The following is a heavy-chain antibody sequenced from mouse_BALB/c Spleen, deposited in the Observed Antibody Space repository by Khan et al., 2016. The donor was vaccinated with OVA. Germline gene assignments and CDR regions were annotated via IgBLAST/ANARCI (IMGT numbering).Heavy chain of an antibody. J-gene: IGHJ3*01. V-gene: IGHV3-8*02. Sequence: EVQLQESGPSLVKPSQTLFLTCSVTGDSITSGYWSWIRKFPGNKLEYMGYMIYTGYTYYNPSLKSRISITRHTSKNQYYLQLNSVTTEDTATYYCARSTYRYAFAYWGQGTLVTVSA. CDR1: GDSITSGY. D-gene: IGHD2-14*01. CDR3: ARSTYRYAFAY. CDR2: MIYTGYT.